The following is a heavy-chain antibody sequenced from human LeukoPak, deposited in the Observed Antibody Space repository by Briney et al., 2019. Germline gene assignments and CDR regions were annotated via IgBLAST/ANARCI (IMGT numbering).Heavy chain of an antibody. J-gene: IGHJ4*02. V-gene: IGHV1-3*01. CDR2: INAGNGNT. CDR3: ARGLTSSIAVAGTGGGY. Sequence: ASVKVSCKASGYTFTSYAMHWVRQAPGQRLEWMGWINAGNGNTKYSQKFQGRVTITRDTSASTAYMELSSLRSEDTAVYYCARGLTSSIAVAGTGGGYWGQGTLVTVSS. D-gene: IGHD6-19*01. CDR1: GYTFTSYA.